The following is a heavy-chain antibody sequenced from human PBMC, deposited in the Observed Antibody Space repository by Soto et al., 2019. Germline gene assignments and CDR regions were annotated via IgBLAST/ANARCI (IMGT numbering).Heavy chain of an antibody. D-gene: IGHD3-10*01. CDR1: GHTFTSYY. CDR3: AREILWFGEFLYFYYYYGMDG. J-gene: IGHJ6*02. CDR2: INPSGGST. V-gene: IGHV1-46*01. Sequence: ASVKVSCKASGHTFTSYYMHWVRQAPGQGLEWIGIINPSGGSTSYAQKFQGRVTMTRDTSTSTVYMELSSLRSEDTAVYYCAREILWFGEFLYFYYYYGMDGWGQGTTVNV.